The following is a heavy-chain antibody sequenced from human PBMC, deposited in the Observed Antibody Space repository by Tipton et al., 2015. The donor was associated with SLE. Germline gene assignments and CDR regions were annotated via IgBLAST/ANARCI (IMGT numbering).Heavy chain of an antibody. CDR2: IYYSGST. J-gene: IGHJ3*02. CDR1: GGSFSGYY. D-gene: IGHD3-3*01. V-gene: IGHV4-34*11. CDR3: ARDKTYYDFWSGYPDAFDI. Sequence: TLSLTCAVYGGSFSGYYWSWIRQPPGKGLEWIGYIYYSGSTNHNPSLKSRVTISVDTSKNQFSLKLSSVTAADTAVYYCARDKTYYDFWSGYPDAFDIWGQGTMVTVSS.